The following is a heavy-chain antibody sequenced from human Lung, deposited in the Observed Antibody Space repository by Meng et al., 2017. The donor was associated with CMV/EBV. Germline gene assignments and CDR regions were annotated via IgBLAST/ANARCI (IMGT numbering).Heavy chain of an antibody. CDR3: ARVEVGITSGDY. V-gene: IGHV1-18*01. CDR1: GYTFTNYG. Sequence: QDQQVQSGGEVQKSGASVKVSCKASGYTFTNYGITWVRQAPGQGLEWMGWINAYNGDTNYAQTLQGRVTMTTDTSTSTAYMELRSLRSDDTAVYYCARVEVGITSGDYWGQGTLVTVSS. CDR2: INAYNGDT. J-gene: IGHJ4*02. D-gene: IGHD1-26*01.